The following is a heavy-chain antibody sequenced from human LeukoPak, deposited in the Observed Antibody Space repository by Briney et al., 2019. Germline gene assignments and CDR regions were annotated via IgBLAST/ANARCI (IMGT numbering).Heavy chain of an antibody. D-gene: IGHD2-2*01. J-gene: IGHJ4*02. V-gene: IGHV6-1*01. CDR1: GDSVSRNGAA. Sequence: SQTLSLTCAISGDSVSRNGAAWNWIRQSPSRGLEWLGRTYYRSKWYNDYAVPVRGRISINPDTSKNQFSLHLNSVTPEDTAVYFCTRGGTGSCTSSNCYFDYWGQGTLVTVSS. CDR2: TYYRSKWYN. CDR3: TRGGTGSCTSSNCYFDY.